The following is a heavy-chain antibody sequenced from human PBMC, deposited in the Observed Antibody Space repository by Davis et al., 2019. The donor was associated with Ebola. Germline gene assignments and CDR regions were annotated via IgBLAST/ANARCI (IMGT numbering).Heavy chain of an antibody. D-gene: IGHD1-14*01. Sequence: GESLKISCAASGFTFSSYWMHWVRQAPGTGLVWVSNINGDGTITNYADSVRGRFTISRDNAKNTLFLQMNSLRADDTAVYYCARDVAGRAGYWGQGTQVTVSS. J-gene: IGHJ4*02. CDR1: GFTFSSYW. V-gene: IGHV3-74*01. CDR3: ARDVAGRAGY. CDR2: INGDGTIT.